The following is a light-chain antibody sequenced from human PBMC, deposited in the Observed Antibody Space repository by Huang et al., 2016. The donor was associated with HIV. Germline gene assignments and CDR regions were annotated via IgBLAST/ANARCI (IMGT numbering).Light chain of an antibody. J-gene: IGKJ1*01. CDR1: SGVSNN. Sequence: IVMTQSPVTRSVSPGERATLSCRASSGVSNNVALYQQRPGQTPRLLIHGASTRHTGVPAKFSGRGSGTEFTLTITNLQPEDSAVYYCQHYNNWPPWTFGPGTQVEI. CDR2: GAS. V-gene: IGKV3D-15*01. CDR3: QHYNNWPPWT.